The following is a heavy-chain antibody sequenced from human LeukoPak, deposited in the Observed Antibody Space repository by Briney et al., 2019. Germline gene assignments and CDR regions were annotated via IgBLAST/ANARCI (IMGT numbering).Heavy chain of an antibody. J-gene: IGHJ4*02. Sequence: GGSLRLSCAASGFTFRRYDVNWVRQAPGKGLEWVSSISSSSISINYADSVRDRFTISRDNARELLYLQMHNLRSEDTAVYYCARVYDVLTGGFDYWGQGVLVTVSS. D-gene: IGHD3-9*01. CDR2: ISSSSISI. CDR3: ARVYDVLTGGFDY. V-gene: IGHV3-21*01. CDR1: GFTFRRYD.